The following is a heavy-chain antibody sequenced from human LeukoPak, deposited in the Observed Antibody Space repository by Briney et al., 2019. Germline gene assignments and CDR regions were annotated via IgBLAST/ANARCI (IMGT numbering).Heavy chain of an antibody. CDR3: ARGFPQRGAADHWFDP. CDR2: INHSGST. Sequence: SDTLTLLCSVWGHPLCVYYWRGPREPPGKGREGIGEINHSGSTNYSPSLKSRVTISVDTSKNQFSLKLSSVTAADTAVYYCARGFPQRGAADHWFDPWGQGTLVTVSS. J-gene: IGHJ5*02. D-gene: IGHD6-13*01. V-gene: IGHV4-34*01. CDR1: GHPLCVYY.